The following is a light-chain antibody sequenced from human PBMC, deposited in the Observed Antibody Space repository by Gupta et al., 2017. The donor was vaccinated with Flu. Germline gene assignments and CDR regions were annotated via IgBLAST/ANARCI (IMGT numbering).Light chain of an antibody. Sequence: EIVMTQSPATLSVSPGERATLSCRASQSVSSNLAWYQQKPGQAPRLLIYGASTRATGLPARFSGSGSGTEFTLTISILQSEDFAVYYCQQYNNWPRTFGYESKVDI. CDR1: QSVSSN. V-gene: IGKV3-15*01. CDR2: GAS. J-gene: IGKJ3*01. CDR3: QQYNNWPRT.